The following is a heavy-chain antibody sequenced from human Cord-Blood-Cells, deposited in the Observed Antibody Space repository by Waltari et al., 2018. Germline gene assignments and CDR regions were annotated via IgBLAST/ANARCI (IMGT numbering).Heavy chain of an antibody. CDR1: GFTFSSYS. CDR2: ISSSSSYI. Sequence: EVQLVESGGGLVKPGGSLRLSCAASGFTFSSYSMNWVRQAPGKGLEWVSSISSSSSYIYYADSVNGRFTISRDNAKNSLYLQMNSLRAEDTAVYYCARGAAMLDYWGQGTLVTVSS. D-gene: IGHD2-2*01. J-gene: IGHJ4*02. V-gene: IGHV3-21*01. CDR3: ARGAAMLDY.